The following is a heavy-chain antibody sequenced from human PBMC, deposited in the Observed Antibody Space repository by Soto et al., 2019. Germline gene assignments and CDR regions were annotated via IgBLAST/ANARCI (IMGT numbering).Heavy chain of an antibody. V-gene: IGHV4-39*01. CDR3: ARQPTGYPNWFDA. Sequence: QLQESGPGLVNPSETLSLTCTVSGGSVTSSTSSWAWVRQPPGKGLHWIGTIFYGHGTYYNPSLESRVTISLDTSKIQFSLELTSVTAADTAVYYCARQPTGYPNWFDAWGRGILVIVSS. J-gene: IGHJ5*02. CDR2: IFYGHGT. CDR1: GGSVTSSTSS. D-gene: IGHD3-9*01.